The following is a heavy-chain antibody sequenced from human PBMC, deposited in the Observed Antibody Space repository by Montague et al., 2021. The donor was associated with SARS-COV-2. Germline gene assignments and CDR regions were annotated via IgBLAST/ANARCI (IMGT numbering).Heavy chain of an antibody. J-gene: IGHJ3*02. V-gene: IGHV4-4*02. CDR2: SIIVGAP. D-gene: IGHD2-21*02. CDR1: GGPISSGNW. CDR3: ARRTWGDSGVFDI. Sequence: SETLSLTCVVSGGPISSGNWWSWVRQPPGKGLEWIGESIIVGAPATKYNPSLKSRVTIPADKSKNQFSLRVTSVTAADTAVYYCARRTWGDSGVFDIWGRGTKVIVSS.